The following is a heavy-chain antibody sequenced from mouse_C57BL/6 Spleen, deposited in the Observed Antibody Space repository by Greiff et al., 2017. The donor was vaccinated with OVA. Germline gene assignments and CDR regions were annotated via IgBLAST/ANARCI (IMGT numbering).Heavy chain of an antibody. V-gene: IGHV1-15*01. CDR3: TRGGPNWYYFDD. J-gene: IGHJ2*01. CDR1: GYTFTDYE. D-gene: IGHD4-1*01. CDR2: IDPETGGT. Sequence: QVQLQQSGAELVRPGASVTLSCKASGYTFTDYEMHWVKQTPVHGLEWIGAIDPETGGTAYNQKFKGKAILTADKSSSTAYMELRSLTSEDAAVYYCTRGGPNWYYFDDWGQGTTLTVSS.